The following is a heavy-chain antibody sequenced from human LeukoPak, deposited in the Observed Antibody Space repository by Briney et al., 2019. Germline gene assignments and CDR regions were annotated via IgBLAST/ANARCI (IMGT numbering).Heavy chain of an antibody. V-gene: IGHV3-23*01. D-gene: IGHD3-10*01. Sequence: TGGSLRLSCAASGFTFSDYYMSWIRQAPGKGLEWVSAISGSGGSTYYADSVKGRFTISRDNSKNTLYLQMNSLRAEDTAVYYCAKDLGAYGSGENGMDVWGQGTTVTVSS. J-gene: IGHJ6*02. CDR1: GFTFSDYY. CDR2: ISGSGGST. CDR3: AKDLGAYGSGENGMDV.